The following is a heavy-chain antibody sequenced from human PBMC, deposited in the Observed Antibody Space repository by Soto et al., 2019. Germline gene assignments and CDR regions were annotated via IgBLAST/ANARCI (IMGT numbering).Heavy chain of an antibody. CDR2: ISSDGSIT. V-gene: IGHV3-74*01. CDR1: GFTFSNYA. J-gene: IGHJ4*02. CDR3: ARDTDGLHY. Sequence: SLRLSCAASGFTFSNYAMSWVRQAPGKGLVWVSCISSDGSITNYADSVKGRFTVSRDNAKNTLYLQMNSLRAEDTALYYCARDTDGLHYWGQGTMVTVSS.